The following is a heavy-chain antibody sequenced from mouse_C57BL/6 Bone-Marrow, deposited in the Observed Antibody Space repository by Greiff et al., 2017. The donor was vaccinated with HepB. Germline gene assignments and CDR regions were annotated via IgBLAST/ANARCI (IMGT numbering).Heavy chain of an antibody. D-gene: IGHD1-1*01. V-gene: IGHV1-19*01. CDR2: INPYNGGT. J-gene: IGHJ2*01. CDR3: ARPTVVAPLDY. CDR1: GYTFTDYY. Sequence: EVQLQQSGPVLVKPGASVKMSCKASGYTFTDYYMSWVKQSHGKSLEWIGVINPYNGGTSYNQKFKGKATLTVDKSSSTAYMELNSLTSEDSAVYYCARPTVVAPLDYWGQGTTLTVSS.